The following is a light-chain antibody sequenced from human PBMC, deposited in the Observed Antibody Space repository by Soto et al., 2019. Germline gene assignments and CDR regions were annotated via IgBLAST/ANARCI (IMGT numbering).Light chain of an antibody. V-gene: IGKV1-5*03. CDR2: KAS. J-gene: IGKJ1*01. CDR1: QSISSW. Sequence: DIQMTQSPSTLSASVGDRVTITCRASQSISSWLAWYQQKPGKAPKLLIYKASSLESGVPSRFSGSGSRTEFTLTISSLQPDDFAPYSCQQYNSYSAWTFGQGTKVELK. CDR3: QQYNSYSAWT.